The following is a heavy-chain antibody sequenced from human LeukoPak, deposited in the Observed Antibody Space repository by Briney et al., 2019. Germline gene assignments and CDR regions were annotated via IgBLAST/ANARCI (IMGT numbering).Heavy chain of an antibody. Sequence: GGSLKISCKGSGYSFTSYWIGWVRQMPGKGLEWMGIIYPGDSDTRYSPSFQGQVTISADKSISTAYLQWSSLKASDTAMYYCAISGSYYEGGDYFDYWGQGTLVTVSS. V-gene: IGHV5-51*01. CDR2: IYPGDSDT. CDR3: AISGSYYEGGDYFDY. CDR1: GYSFTSYW. J-gene: IGHJ4*02. D-gene: IGHD3-10*01.